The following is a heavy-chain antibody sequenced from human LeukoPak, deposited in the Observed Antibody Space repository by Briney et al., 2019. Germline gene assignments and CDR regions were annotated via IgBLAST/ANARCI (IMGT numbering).Heavy chain of an antibody. J-gene: IGHJ4*02. D-gene: IGHD5-12*01. V-gene: IGHV3-7*01. CDR2: IKNDGSDK. CDR3: VNLGYSD. Sequence: GGSLRLPCEASGFSLSAAWMTWVRQAPGKGLEWVATIKNDGSDKYYVDSVKGRFTLSRDNAKNLVYLQMNSLRVEDTAVYYCVNLGYSDGGQGTLVTVSS. CDR1: GFSLSAAW.